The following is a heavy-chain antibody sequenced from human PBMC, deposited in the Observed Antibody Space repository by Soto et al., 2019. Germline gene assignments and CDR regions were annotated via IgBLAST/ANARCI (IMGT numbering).Heavy chain of an antibody. CDR3: AKASLDIVVEDYYYDSDG. Sequence: GGSLRLSCAASALTSSTYAMNSVRQAPGKGLEWVSGISGSGDSTYYADSVKGRFIVSRDKSKNTLHLQMNGLRAEDTAIYYCAKASLDIVVEDYYYDSDGWDQVTTGTVAS. D-gene: IGHD2-15*01. J-gene: IGHJ6*02. CDR2: ISGSGDST. CDR1: ALTSSTYA. V-gene: IGHV3-23*01.